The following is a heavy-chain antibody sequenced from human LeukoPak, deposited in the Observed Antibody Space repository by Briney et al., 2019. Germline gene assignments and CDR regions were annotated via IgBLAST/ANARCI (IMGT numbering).Heavy chain of an antibody. CDR2: INHSGST. Sequence: SETLSLTCAVYGGSFSGYYWSWIRQPPGKGLEWIGEINHSGSTNYNPSLTSRVTISVDTSKNQFSLKLSSVTAADTAVYYCARWSIMITFGGVIVPASFDYWGQGTLVTVSS. CDR3: ARWSIMITFGGVIVPASFDY. V-gene: IGHV4-34*01. D-gene: IGHD3-16*02. J-gene: IGHJ4*02. CDR1: GGSFSGYY.